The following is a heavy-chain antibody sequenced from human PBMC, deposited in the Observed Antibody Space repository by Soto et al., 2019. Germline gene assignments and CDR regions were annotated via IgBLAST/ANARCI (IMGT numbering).Heavy chain of an antibody. CDR2: IYYGGTT. CDR3: ARRGLFLMPI. J-gene: IGHJ3*02. CDR1: GGSISNSGSY. V-gene: IGHV4-39*02. D-gene: IGHD2-2*01. Sequence: QLQLQESGPGLVKPSETLSLSCTVSGGSISNSGSYWVWIRQSPGKGLEWIGSIYYGGTTHYNPSLQSRVTTSVDTSKNLFSLNLRSVTAADTAIYYCARRGLFLMPIWGQGTMVTVSS.